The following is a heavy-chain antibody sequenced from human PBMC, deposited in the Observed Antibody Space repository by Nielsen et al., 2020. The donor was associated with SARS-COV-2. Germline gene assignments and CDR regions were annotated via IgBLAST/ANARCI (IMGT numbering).Heavy chain of an antibody. V-gene: IGHV4-61*02. CDR2: IYTSGST. D-gene: IGHD3-22*01. CDR3: ARLRRGYYYDSSGPFDY. Sequence: WIRQPPGKGLEWIGRIYTSGSTNYNPSLKSRVTISVDTSKNQFSLKLSSVTAADTAVYYCARLRRGYYYDSSGPFDYWGQGTLVTVSS. J-gene: IGHJ4*02.